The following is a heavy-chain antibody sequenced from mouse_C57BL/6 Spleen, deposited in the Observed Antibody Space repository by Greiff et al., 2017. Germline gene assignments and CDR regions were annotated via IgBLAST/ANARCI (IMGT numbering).Heavy chain of an antibody. D-gene: IGHD4-1*01. V-gene: IGHV1-15*01. CDR3: TSGIDYAMDY. CDR1: GYTFTDYE. CDR2: IDPETGGT. Sequence: QVQLKQSGAELVRPGASVTLSCKASGYTFTDYEMHWVKQTPVHGLEWIGAIDPETGGTAYNQKFKGKAILTADKSSSTAYVELRILTTEDAAVYYYTSGIDYAMDYWGQGTSVTVSS. J-gene: IGHJ4*01.